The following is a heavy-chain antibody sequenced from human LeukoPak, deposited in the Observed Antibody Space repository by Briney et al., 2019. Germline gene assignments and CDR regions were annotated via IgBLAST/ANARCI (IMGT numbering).Heavy chain of an antibody. D-gene: IGHD6-6*01. Sequence: PGRSLRLSCAASGFTFSSYAMHWVRQAPGKGLEWVAVISYDGSNKYYADSVKGRFTISRDNSKNTLYLQMNSLRAEDTAVYYCARDRYPSSSVYFDYWGQGTLVTVSS. CDR3: ARDRYPSSSVYFDY. J-gene: IGHJ4*02. V-gene: IGHV3-30-3*01. CDR2: ISYDGSNK. CDR1: GFTFSSYA.